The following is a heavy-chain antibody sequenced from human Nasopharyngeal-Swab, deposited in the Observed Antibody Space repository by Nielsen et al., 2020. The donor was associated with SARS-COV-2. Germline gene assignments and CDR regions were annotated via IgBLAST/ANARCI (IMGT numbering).Heavy chain of an antibody. CDR1: GYTFTSYG. CDR2: ISAYNGNT. D-gene: IGHD3-10*01. CDR3: ARAGKYYYGSGSTSNIDY. V-gene: IGHV1-18*01. J-gene: IGHJ4*02. Sequence: ASVKVSCKASGYTFTSYGISWVRQAPGQGLEWMGWISAYNGNTSYAQKLQGRVTMTTDTSTSTAYMELRSLRSDDTAVYYCARAGKYYYGSGSTSNIDYWGQGTLVTVSS.